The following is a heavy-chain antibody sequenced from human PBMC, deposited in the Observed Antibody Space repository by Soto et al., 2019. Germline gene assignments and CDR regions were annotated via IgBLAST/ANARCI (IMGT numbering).Heavy chain of an antibody. CDR1: GGSISSSSW. V-gene: IGHV4-4*02. CDR2: IFESGAT. D-gene: IGHD1-7*01. J-gene: IGHJ4*02. CDR3: TTSYAGELNN. Sequence: QVQLQESGPGLVKPSGTLSLTCAVSGGSISSSSWWTWVRQSPGKGLEWIGEIFESGATNYNPSLKTRLTMSVDKSKNQFSLNLSSLTAADTAVYFCTTSYAGELNNWGQGTPVTVSS.